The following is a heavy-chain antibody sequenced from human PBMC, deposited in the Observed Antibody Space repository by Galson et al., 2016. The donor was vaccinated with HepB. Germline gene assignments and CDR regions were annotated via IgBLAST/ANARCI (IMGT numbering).Heavy chain of an antibody. Sequence: SLRLSCAASGFIFRTYALNWVRRAPGKGLEWVSAITPGGDSSSYADSVKGRFAISRDNSKDTLYLQINSLRPDDTAVYYCAALDWGQMRDWGQGALVIVSS. D-gene: IGHD3/OR15-3a*01. V-gene: IGHV3-23*01. CDR1: GFIFRTYA. J-gene: IGHJ4*02. CDR2: ITPGGDSS. CDR3: AALDWGQMRD.